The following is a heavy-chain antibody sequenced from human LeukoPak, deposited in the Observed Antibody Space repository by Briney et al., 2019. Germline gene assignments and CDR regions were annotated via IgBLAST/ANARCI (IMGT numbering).Heavy chain of an antibody. CDR2: IKQDGSEK. Sequence: SGGSLRLSCAASGFTFSSYWMSWVRQAPGKGLEWVANIKQDGSEKYYVDSVKGRFTISRDNAKNSLYLQMNSLRAEDTAVYYCARLGYDFWSGYGGWFDYWGQGTLVTVSS. V-gene: IGHV3-7*01. D-gene: IGHD3-3*01. CDR3: ARLGYDFWSGYGGWFDY. CDR1: GFTFSSYW. J-gene: IGHJ4*02.